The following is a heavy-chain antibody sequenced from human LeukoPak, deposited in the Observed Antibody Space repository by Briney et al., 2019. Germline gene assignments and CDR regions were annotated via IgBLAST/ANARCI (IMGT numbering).Heavy chain of an antibody. CDR1: GYTFTGYY. J-gene: IGHJ6*03. CDR2: INPNSGGT. CDR3: ARDTFPGYCSGGSCFWIMDV. D-gene: IGHD2-15*01. V-gene: IGHV1-2*02. Sequence: ASVKVSCKASGYTFTGYYMHWVRQAPGQGLEWMGWINPNSGGTNYAQKFQGRVTMTRDTSISKAYMELSRLRSDDTAVYYCARDTFPGYCSGGSCFWIMDVRGKGTTVTISS.